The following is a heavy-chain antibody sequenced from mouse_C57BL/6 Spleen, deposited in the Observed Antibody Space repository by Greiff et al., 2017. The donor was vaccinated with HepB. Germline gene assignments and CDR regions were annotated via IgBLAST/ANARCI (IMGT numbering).Heavy chain of an antibody. V-gene: IGHV1-82*01. J-gene: IGHJ4*01. CDR1: GYAFSSSW. Sequence: ESGPELVKPGASVKISCKASGYAFSSSWMNWVKQRPGKGLEWIGRIYPGDGDTNYNGKFKGKATLTADKSSSTAYMQLSSLTSEDSAVYFCARGRLAANGAMDYWGQGTSVTVSS. CDR2: IYPGDGDT. CDR3: ARGRLAANGAMDY. D-gene: IGHD6-2*01.